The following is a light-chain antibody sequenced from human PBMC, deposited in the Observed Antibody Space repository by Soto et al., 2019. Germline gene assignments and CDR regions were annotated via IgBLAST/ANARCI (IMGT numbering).Light chain of an antibody. CDR3: SAYADSDNFE. Sequence: QSALTQPPSASGSPGQSVTISCTGTSSDVGGYNYVSWYQQHPGKAPKLMIYEVTKRPSGVPDRFSGSKSGNTASLTVSGLQDEDEADYYCSAYADSDNFEFGGGTKLTVL. CDR2: EVT. V-gene: IGLV2-8*01. CDR1: SSDVGGYNY. J-gene: IGLJ2*01.